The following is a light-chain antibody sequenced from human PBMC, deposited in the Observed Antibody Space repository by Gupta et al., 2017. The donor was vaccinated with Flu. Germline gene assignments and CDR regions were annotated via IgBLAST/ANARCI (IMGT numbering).Light chain of an antibody. CDR2: DDT. Sequence: GGNNIGAKSVHWYQQKPGQAPVLVVYDDTDRPSGIPERFSGSNSGNTATLTISRVEAGDEADFYCQVWDNNSDQFFGGGTKLTVL. J-gene: IGLJ2*01. CDR3: QVWDNNSDQF. CDR1: NIGAKS. V-gene: IGLV3-21*02.